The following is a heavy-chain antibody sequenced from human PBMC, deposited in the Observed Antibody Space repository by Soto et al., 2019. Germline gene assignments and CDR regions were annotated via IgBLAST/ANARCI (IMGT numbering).Heavy chain of an antibody. Sequence: GGSLRLSCAASGFTFSSYAMSWVRQAPGKGLEWVSAISGSGGSTYYADSVKGRFTISRDNSKNTLYLQMNSLRAEDTAVYYCAKVEDIVVVVAATFDYWGQGTLVTVSS. J-gene: IGHJ4*02. CDR2: ISGSGGST. CDR3: AKVEDIVVVVAATFDY. CDR1: GFTFSSYA. D-gene: IGHD2-15*01. V-gene: IGHV3-23*01.